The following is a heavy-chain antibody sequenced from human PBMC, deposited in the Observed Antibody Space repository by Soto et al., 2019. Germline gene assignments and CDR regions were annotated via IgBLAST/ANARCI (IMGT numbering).Heavy chain of an antibody. Sequence: ASVKVSCKASGYTFTSYGISWVRQAPGQGLEWMGWISAYNGNTNYAQKLQGRVTMTTDTSTSTAYMELRSLRSDDTAVYYCARGARNWAAAAPFDYWGQGTLVTVSS. D-gene: IGHD6-13*01. V-gene: IGHV1-18*01. CDR2: ISAYNGNT. J-gene: IGHJ4*02. CDR3: ARGARNWAAAAPFDY. CDR1: GYTFTSYG.